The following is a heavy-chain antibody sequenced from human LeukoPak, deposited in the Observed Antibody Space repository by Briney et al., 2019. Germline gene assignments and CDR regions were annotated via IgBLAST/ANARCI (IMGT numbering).Heavy chain of an antibody. Sequence: GGSLKLSRAASGFTFSGSAMHWVRQASGKGLEWVGRIRTKAKNYATGYIASVKGRFTISRDDSDNTAYLQMNSLITEDTAVYYCARLGETDVISVAFDIWGQGTMVTVSS. CDR3: ARLGETDVISVAFDI. CDR2: IRTKAKNYAT. D-gene: IGHD3-10*01. J-gene: IGHJ3*02. V-gene: IGHV3-73*01. CDR1: GFTFSGSA.